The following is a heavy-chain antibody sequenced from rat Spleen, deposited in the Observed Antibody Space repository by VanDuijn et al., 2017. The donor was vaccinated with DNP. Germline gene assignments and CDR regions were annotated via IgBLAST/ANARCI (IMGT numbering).Heavy chain of an antibody. CDR3: ARVQLGYYALDA. Sequence: EVQLVGSGGGSVQSGRSLKLSCVASGFTFSTFWMTWIRQVPGKGLEWVASITTSGGNTYYPDSVKGRFTISRDNAKNTLYLQMDSLRSEETATYYCARVQLGYYALDAWGQGTSVTVSS. J-gene: IGHJ4*01. CDR1: GFTFSTFW. CDR2: ITTSGGNT. V-gene: IGHV5-31*01. D-gene: IGHD5-1*01.